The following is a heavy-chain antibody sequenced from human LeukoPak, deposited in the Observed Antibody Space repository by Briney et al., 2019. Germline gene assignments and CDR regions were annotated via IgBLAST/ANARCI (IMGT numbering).Heavy chain of an antibody. CDR2: IIPIFGTA. CDR3: ARVGVLGDYYYYMDV. V-gene: IGHV1-69*05. J-gene: IGHJ6*03. CDR1: GGTFSSYA. Sequence: SVKVSCKASGGTFSSYAISWVRQAPGQGLEWMGGIIPIFGTANYAQKFQGRVAITTDESTSTAYMELSSLRSEDTAVYYCARVGVLGDYYYYMDVWAKGPRSPSP. D-gene: IGHD3-10*01.